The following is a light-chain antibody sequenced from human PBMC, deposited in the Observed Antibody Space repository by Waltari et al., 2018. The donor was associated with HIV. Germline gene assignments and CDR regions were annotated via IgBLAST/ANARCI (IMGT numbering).Light chain of an antibody. CDR3: SSYAGSNNLV. Sequence: QPALTQPPSASGPPGQSVTISCTGTSSDVGGYNYVSWYQQHPGKAPKLMIYEVSKRPSGVPDRFSGSKSGNTASLTVSGLQAEDEADYYCSSYAGSNNLVFGGGTKLTVL. CDR1: SSDVGGYNY. J-gene: IGLJ2*01. CDR2: EVS. V-gene: IGLV2-8*01.